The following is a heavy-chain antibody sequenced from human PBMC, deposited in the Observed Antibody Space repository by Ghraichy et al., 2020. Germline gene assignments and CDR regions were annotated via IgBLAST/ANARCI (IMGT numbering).Heavy chain of an antibody. CDR2: ISSSSSYI. V-gene: IGHV3-21*01. J-gene: IGHJ6*02. Sequence: GGSLRLSCAASGFTFSSYSMNWVRQAPGKGLEWVSSISSSSSYIYYADSVKGRFTISRDNAKNSLYLQMNSLRAEDTAVYYCARDSFTIFGVVSQPDNYYYYGIDVWGQGTTVTVSS. CDR3: ARDSFTIFGVVSQPDNYYYYGIDV. CDR1: GFTFSSYS. D-gene: IGHD3-3*01.